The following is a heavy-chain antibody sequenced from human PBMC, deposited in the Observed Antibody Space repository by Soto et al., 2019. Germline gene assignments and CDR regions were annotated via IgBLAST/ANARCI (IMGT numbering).Heavy chain of an antibody. CDR3: ALCGGWYGQCYFDC. Sequence: DVQLVETGGGLIQPGRSLRLSCAASGFIVSSSYMTWVRQAPGKGLEWVSVIYADGRTYYADSVKGRFTISRDNSKNTLSLQMNSLSAEDTAVYDCALCGGWYGQCYFDCWGQGTLVTVTS. CDR1: GFIVSSSY. J-gene: IGHJ4*02. V-gene: IGHV3-53*02. D-gene: IGHD6-19*01. CDR2: IYADGRT.